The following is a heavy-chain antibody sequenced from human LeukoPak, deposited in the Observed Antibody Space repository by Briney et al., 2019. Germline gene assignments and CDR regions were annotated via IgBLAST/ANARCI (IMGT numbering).Heavy chain of an antibody. CDR3: AKLGRNSYSGSYLDY. Sequence: SVKVSCKASGGTFGSYAISWVRQAPGQGLEWMGRIIPIFGTANYAQRFQGRVTITTDESTSTAYMELSSLRSEDTAVYYCAKLGRNSYSGSYLDYWGQGTLVTVSS. V-gene: IGHV1-69*05. CDR1: GGTFGSYA. J-gene: IGHJ4*02. D-gene: IGHD1-26*01. CDR2: IIPIFGTA.